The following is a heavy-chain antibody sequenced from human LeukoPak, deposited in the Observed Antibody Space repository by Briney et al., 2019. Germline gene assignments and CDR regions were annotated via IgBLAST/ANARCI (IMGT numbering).Heavy chain of an antibody. CDR2: ISYDGSNK. J-gene: IGHJ6*02. V-gene: IGHV3-30*18. CDR3: AKSGGSSPYGMDV. CDR1: GFTFSSYG. Sequence: GGSLRHSCAASGFTFSSYGMHWVRQGPGKGLEWVAVISYDGSNKYYADCVEGRFTISRDNSKHTLYLKMNSLRSEDTAVYYCAKSGGSSPYGMDVWGQGTTVTVSS. D-gene: IGHD1-26*01.